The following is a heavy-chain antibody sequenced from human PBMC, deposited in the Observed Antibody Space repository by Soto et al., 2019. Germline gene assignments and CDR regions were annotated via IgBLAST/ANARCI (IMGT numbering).Heavy chain of an antibody. CDR2: VYYSGST. V-gene: IGHV4-59*08. D-gene: IGHD2-21*01. Sequence: QVQLQESGPGLVKPSETLSLSCTVSGVSINGYYWSWIRQPPGKGLEWIGYVYYSGSTNYSPSLKSRITISLDSSKNQISLKLSSMTAADTAVYYCARHDDCGRSPCSTGRWFDSWGQRALVTVSS. J-gene: IGHJ5*01. CDR1: GVSINGYY. CDR3: ARHDDCGRSPCSTGRWFDS.